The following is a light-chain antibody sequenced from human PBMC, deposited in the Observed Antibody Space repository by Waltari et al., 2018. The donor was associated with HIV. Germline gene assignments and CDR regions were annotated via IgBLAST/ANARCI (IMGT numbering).Light chain of an antibody. CDR2: AVA. CDR3: SAFVASSSWV. J-gene: IGLJ3*02. V-gene: IGLV2-11*01. CDR1: ASSLRDTNF. Sequence: SALTQPRSVSGSPGQSVSISCTGAASSLRDTNFVSWYQQHAGRVPRVLLLAVAKRPSDVPGRFSASKSGDTASLTISGLQPDDEALYFCSAFVASSSWVFGGGTQL.